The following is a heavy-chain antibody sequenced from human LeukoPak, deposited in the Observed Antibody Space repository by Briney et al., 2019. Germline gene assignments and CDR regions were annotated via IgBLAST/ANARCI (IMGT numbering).Heavy chain of an antibody. CDR1: GGSISSYY. Sequence: PSETLSLTCTVSGGSISSYYWSWIRQPAGKGLEWIGRIYTSGSTNYNPSLKSRVTISVDTSKNQFSLKLSSVTAADTAVYYCARVGPIAAAGTVYFDYWGQGTLVTVSS. V-gene: IGHV4-4*07. J-gene: IGHJ4*02. D-gene: IGHD6-13*01. CDR3: ARVGPIAAAGTVYFDY. CDR2: IYTSGST.